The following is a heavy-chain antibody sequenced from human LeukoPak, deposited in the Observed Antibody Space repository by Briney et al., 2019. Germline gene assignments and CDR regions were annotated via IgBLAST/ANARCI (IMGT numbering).Heavy chain of an antibody. J-gene: IGHJ3*02. CDR2: ISAYNGNT. D-gene: IGHD2-21*02. V-gene: IGHV1-18*04. CDR1: AYTFTSYG. CDR3: ARDLGLAYCGGDCYSEDAFDI. Sequence: ASVKVSCKASAYTFTSYGISWVRQAPGQGLEWMGWISAYNGNTNYAQKLQGRVTMTTDTSTSTAYMELRSLRSDDTAAYYCARDLGLAYCGGDCYSEDAFDIWGQGTMVTVSS.